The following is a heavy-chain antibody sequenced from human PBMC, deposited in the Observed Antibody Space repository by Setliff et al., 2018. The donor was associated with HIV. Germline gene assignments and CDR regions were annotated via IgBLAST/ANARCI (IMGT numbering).Heavy chain of an antibody. CDR3: ARRYDSSFLYYFDY. V-gene: IGHV4-34*01. D-gene: IGHD6-6*01. Sequence: SETLSLTCAVYGGSLSGHYWSWIRQPPGKGLEWIGEINHSGGTNYNPSLKSRVTISVDTSKNQFSLNVTSVTAADTAVYYCARRYDSSFLYYFDYWGQGTLVTVSS. CDR2: INHSGGT. J-gene: IGHJ4*02. CDR1: GGSLSGHY.